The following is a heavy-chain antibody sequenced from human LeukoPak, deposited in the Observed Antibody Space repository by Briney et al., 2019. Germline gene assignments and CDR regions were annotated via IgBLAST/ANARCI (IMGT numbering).Heavy chain of an antibody. CDR2: IRYDGSNK. CDR1: GFTFSDYS. Sequence: GGSLRLSCAASGFTFSDYSMHWVRQAPGKGLEWVAFIRYDGSNKYYADSVKGRFTISRDNSKNTLYLQMNSLRAEDTAVYYCAKDGGMWEPGAFDIWGQGTMVTVSS. CDR3: AKDGGMWEPGAFDI. V-gene: IGHV3-30*02. J-gene: IGHJ3*02. D-gene: IGHD1-26*01.